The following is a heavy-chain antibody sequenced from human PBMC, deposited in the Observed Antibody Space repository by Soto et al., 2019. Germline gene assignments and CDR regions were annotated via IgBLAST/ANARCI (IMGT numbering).Heavy chain of an antibody. CDR3: ARISLQRELRVDGDQGSQAPVVEGSLRETPFDY. CDR2: IYHSGST. V-gene: IGHV4-30-2*01. D-gene: IGHD1-26*01. CDR1: GGSISSGGYS. J-gene: IGHJ4*01. Sequence: SETLSLTCAVSGGSISSGGYSWSWIRQPPGKGLEWIGYIYHSGSTYYNPSLKSRVTISVDRSKNQFSLKLSSVTAADTAVYYCARISLQRELRVDGDQGSQAPVVEGSLRETPFDYWG.